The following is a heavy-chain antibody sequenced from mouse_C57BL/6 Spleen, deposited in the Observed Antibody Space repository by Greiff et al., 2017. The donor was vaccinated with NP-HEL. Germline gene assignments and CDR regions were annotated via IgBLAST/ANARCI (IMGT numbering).Heavy chain of an antibody. J-gene: IGHJ4*01. CDR1: GFTFSSYA. CDR2: IRRGGDYL. CDR3: TRDGGGDAMDY. V-gene: IGHV5-9-1*02. Sequence: EVKLMEPGAGLVKPGGSLKLSCAASGFTFSSYAMSWVRQTPEQRLEWVAYIRRGGDYLSYADTVKGRFTISRDNARNTLYLQMSSLKAEDTAVYYCTRDGGGDAMDYWGQGTSVTVSS. D-gene: IGHD2-3*01.